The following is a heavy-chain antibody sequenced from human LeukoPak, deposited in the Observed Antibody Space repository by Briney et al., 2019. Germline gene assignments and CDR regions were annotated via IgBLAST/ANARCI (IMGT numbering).Heavy chain of an antibody. CDR1: GGSISSYY. Sequence: TSETLSLTCTVSGGSISSYYWSWIRQPAGKGLEWIGRIYTSGSTNYNPSLKSRVTISVDKSKNQFSLKLSSVTAADTAVYYCASQRIVVVVAASLHDAFDIWGQGTMVTVSS. V-gene: IGHV4-4*07. J-gene: IGHJ3*02. D-gene: IGHD2-15*01. CDR2: IYTSGST. CDR3: ASQRIVVVVAASLHDAFDI.